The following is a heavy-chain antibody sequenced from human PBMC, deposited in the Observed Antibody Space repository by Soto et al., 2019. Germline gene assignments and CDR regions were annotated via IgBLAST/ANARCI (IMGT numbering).Heavy chain of an antibody. CDR1: GYTFTSYA. V-gene: IGHV1-3*01. J-gene: IGHJ6*02. Sequence: QVQLVQSGAEVKKPGASVKVSCKASGYTFTSYAMHWVRQAPGQRLEWMGWINAGNGNTKYSQKFQGRVTITRDTSASTAYMELSSLRSEDTAVYYCARQYCSGGSCHHYYYYGMDVWGQGTTVTVSS. CDR3: ARQYCSGGSCHHYYYYGMDV. D-gene: IGHD2-15*01. CDR2: INAGNGNT.